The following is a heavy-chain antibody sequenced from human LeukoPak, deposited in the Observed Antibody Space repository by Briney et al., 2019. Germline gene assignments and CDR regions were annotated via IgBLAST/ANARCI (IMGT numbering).Heavy chain of an antibody. Sequence: GESLKISCKGSGYSFSNNWIGWVRQMPGKGLEWMGVIYPGDSDTRYCPSFQGQVTISADRSISTAYLQWSSLKASDTAMYYCATVSILTGYYRWGQGTLVTVSS. CDR2: IYPGDSDT. J-gene: IGHJ5*02. CDR3: ATVSILTGYYR. D-gene: IGHD3-9*01. V-gene: IGHV5-51*01. CDR1: GYSFSNNW.